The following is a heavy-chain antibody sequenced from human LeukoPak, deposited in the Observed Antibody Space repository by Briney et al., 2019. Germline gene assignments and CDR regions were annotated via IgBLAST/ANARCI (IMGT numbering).Heavy chain of an antibody. CDR3: ASRSGIYYHWFDP. D-gene: IGHD1-26*01. CDR1: GGTFSSYA. J-gene: IGHJ5*02. CDR2: IIPIFGTA. V-gene: IGHV1-69*13. Sequence: SVKVSCKASGGTFSSYAISWVRQAPGQGLEWMGGIIPIFGTANYAQKFQGRVTITADESTSTAYMELSSLRSEDTAVYYCASRSGIYYHWFDPWGQGTLVTVSS.